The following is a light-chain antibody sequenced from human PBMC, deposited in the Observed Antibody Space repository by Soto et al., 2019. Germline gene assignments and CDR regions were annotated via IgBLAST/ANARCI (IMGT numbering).Light chain of an antibody. V-gene: IGLV1-40*01. CDR3: QSYDTSLSVGI. Sequence: QTVLTQPPSVSGAPGQRVTISCTGSSSNIGAGYDVHWYQQLPGTAPKLLIYGTTDRPSGVPDRFSGSKSGTSASLAITGLQADDEADYYCQSYDTSLSVGIFGGGTKLTVL. J-gene: IGLJ2*01. CDR1: SSNIGAGYD. CDR2: GTT.